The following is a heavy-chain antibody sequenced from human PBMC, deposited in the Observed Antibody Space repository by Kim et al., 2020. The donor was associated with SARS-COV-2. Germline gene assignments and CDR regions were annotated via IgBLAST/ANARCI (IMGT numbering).Heavy chain of an antibody. D-gene: IGHD2-15*01. V-gene: IGHV3-23*01. CDR3: AKCSAFYCYHMAV. Sequence: GGSLRLSCAASGFTFSSYGMSWVRQAPGKGLEWVSAIVGSGDITQYGDSMKGRVTISRDNSKTTLYLEMTSLRVEDTAVYYCAKCSAFYCYHMAVWGKGTTVTVSS. J-gene: IGHJ6*03. CDR1: GFTFSSYG. CDR2: IVGSGDIT.